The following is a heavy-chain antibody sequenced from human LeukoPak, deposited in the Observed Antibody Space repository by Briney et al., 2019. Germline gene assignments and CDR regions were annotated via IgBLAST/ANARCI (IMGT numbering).Heavy chain of an antibody. D-gene: IGHD6-13*01. CDR1: GGSISSYY. V-gene: IGHV4-59*08. Sequence: SETLSLTCTVSGGSISSYYWSWIRQPPGKGLEWIGYIYYSGSTNYNPSLKSRVTISVDTSKNQFSLKLSSVTAADTAVYYCASLPHSSSWYYFDYWGQGTLVTVSS. J-gene: IGHJ4*02. CDR2: IYYSGST. CDR3: ASLPHSSSWYYFDY.